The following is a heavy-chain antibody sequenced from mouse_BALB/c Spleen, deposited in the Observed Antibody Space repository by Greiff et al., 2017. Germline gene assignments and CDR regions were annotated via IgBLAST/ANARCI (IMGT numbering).Heavy chain of an antibody. CDR2: ISSGSSTI. D-gene: IGHD2-3*01. V-gene: IGHV5-17*02. CDR1: GFTFSSFG. J-gene: IGHJ4*01. CDR3: ARRGYDGYYPYAMDY. Sequence: EVMLVESGGGLVQPGGSRKLSCAASGFTFSSFGMHWVRQAPEKGLEWVAYISSGSSTIYYADTVKGRFTISRDNPKNTLFLQMTSLRSEDTAMYYCARRGYDGYYPYAMDYWGQGTSVTVSS.